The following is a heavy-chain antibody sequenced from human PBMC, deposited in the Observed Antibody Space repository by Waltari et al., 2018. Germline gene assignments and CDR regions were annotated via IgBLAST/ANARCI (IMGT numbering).Heavy chain of an antibody. CDR2: IYYSGST. D-gene: IGHD6-13*01. V-gene: IGHV4-59*01. J-gene: IGHJ6*02. CDR3: ARGGVAAAGTDYYYYYGMDV. Sequence: QVQLQESGPGLVKPSETLSLTCTVPGGSISSYYWSWIRQPPGTGLEWIGYIYYSGSTNYNPSLKSRVTISVDTSKNQLSLKLSSVTAADTAVYYCARGGVAAAGTDYYYYYGMDVWGQGTTVTVSS. CDR1: GGSISSYY.